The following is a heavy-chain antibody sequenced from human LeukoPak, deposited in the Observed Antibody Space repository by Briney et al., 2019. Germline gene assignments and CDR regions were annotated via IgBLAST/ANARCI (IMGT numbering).Heavy chain of an antibody. CDR2: INRDGSDQ. D-gene: IGHD2-15*01. J-gene: IGHJ4*02. CDR3: GGGPGY. Sequence: GGSLRLSCAASGFIFSSYWLRCVRQAPGKGLEWVANINRDGSDQYYVDSVKGRFTISRDNAKNSLYLQMNSLRAEDTAVYYCGGGPGYWGQGTLVTVSS. CDR1: GFIFSSYW. V-gene: IGHV3-7*01.